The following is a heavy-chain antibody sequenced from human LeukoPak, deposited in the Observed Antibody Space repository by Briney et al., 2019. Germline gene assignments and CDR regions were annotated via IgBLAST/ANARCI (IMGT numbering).Heavy chain of an antibody. J-gene: IGHJ4*02. Sequence: SQTLSLTCTVSGGSISSYYWSWIRQPPGKGLEWIGYIYYSGSTNYNPSLKSRVTISVDTSKNQFSLKLSSVTAADTAVYYCARATVTTPSFDYWGQGTLVTVSS. D-gene: IGHD4-11*01. CDR1: GGSISSYY. CDR3: ARATVTTPSFDY. CDR2: IYYSGST. V-gene: IGHV4-59*01.